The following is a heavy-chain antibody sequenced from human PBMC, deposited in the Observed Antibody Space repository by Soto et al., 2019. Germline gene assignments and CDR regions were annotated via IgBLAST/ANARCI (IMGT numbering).Heavy chain of an antibody. CDR2: IVVGSGNT. CDR3: AAEASGTDHYYYGMDV. CDR1: GFTFTSSA. Sequence: SVKVSCKASGFTFTSSAVQWVRQARGQRLEWIGWIVVGSGNTNYAQKFQERVTITRDMSASTAYMELSSLRSEDTAVYYCAAEASGTDHYYYGMDVWGQGTTVTVSS. J-gene: IGHJ6*02. V-gene: IGHV1-58*01. D-gene: IGHD6-13*01.